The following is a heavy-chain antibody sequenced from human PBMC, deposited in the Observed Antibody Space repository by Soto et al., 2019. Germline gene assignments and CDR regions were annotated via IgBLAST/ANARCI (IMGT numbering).Heavy chain of an antibody. CDR3: ATEPGGGTSTITSYFDY. CDR2: ISGSGANT. V-gene: IGHV3-23*04. D-gene: IGHD5-12*01. Sequence: EVQLVESGGGLVQPGGSLRLSCAASGITFSNHALTWVRQAPGKGLEWVSGISGSGANTHYADSVKGRFTISRDNSKNTLSLQMNSLSPDDTAVYFCATEPGGGTSTITSYFDYWGRGTLVTVSS. J-gene: IGHJ4*02. CDR1: GITFSNHA.